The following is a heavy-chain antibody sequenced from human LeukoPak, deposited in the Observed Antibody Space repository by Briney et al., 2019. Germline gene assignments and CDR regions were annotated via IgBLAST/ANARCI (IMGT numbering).Heavy chain of an antibody. D-gene: IGHD2-2*01. CDR1: GYTFTGYY. CDR3: ARLYCSSTCCPPFDY. J-gene: IGHJ4*02. CDR2: INPNSGGT. V-gene: IGHV1-2*06. Sequence: ASVKVSCKASGYTFTGYYMHWVRQAPGQGLEWMGRINPNSGGTNYAQKFQGRVTMTRDTSISTAYMELSRLRSDDTAVYYCARLYCSSTCCPPFDYWGQGTLVTVSS.